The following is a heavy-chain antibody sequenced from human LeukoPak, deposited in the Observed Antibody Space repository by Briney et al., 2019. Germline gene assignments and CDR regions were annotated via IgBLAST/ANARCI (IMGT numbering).Heavy chain of an antibody. D-gene: IGHD6-13*01. J-gene: IGHJ4*02. CDR1: EFTFSSYD. V-gene: IGHV3-13*01. CDR3: ARAKMPGIQAAGRVNYFDS. CDR2: IDTAGNT. Sequence: GGSLRLSCAASEFTFSSYDMHWVRQATGKGLEWVSTIDTAGNTWYPDSVKGRFTISRENAKNSLNLQMNSLRVGDTAVYYCARAKMPGIQAAGRVNYFDSWGQGTLVTVSS.